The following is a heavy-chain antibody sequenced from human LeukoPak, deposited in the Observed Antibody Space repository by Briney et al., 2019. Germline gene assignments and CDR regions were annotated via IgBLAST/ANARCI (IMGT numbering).Heavy chain of an antibody. CDR2: IFPGDSDT. CDR1: GYNFTSYW. J-gene: IGHJ5*02. Sequence: GESLKISCKGSGYNFTSYWIGWVRPMPGKGLEWMGIIFPGDSDTRYSPSFQGQVTISADKSISTAYLQWSSLRASDTAIYYCARRKVGYCSSGSCYNWFDPWGQGTLVTVSS. CDR3: ARRKVGYCSSGSCYNWFDP. V-gene: IGHV5-51*01. D-gene: IGHD2-15*01.